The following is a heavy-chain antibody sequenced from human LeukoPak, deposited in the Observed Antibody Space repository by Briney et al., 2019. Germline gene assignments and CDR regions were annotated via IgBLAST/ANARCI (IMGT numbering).Heavy chain of an antibody. Sequence: SQTLSLTCTVSGGSISSGGYYWSWIRHHPGNGLEWIGYIYYSGSTYYNPSLKSRVTISVDTSKNQFSLKLSSVTAADTAVYYCARLVSAATGSWFDPWGQGTLVTVSS. V-gene: IGHV4-31*03. J-gene: IGHJ5*02. CDR3: ARLVSAATGSWFDP. D-gene: IGHD2-15*01. CDR2: IYYSGST. CDR1: GGSISSGGYY.